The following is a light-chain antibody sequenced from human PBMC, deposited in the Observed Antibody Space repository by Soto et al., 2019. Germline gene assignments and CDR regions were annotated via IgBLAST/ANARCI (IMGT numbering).Light chain of an antibody. V-gene: IGKV1-5*01. CDR1: ESIDNW. CDR3: QQYHTDWT. J-gene: IGKJ1*01. CDR2: AAS. Sequence: DIPMTQSPSTLSASVGDTVTITCRASESIDNWLAWYQQKPGKAPKLLIFAASTLIRGVPSRFSGRGSGTEFTLAISSLQVDDYANFYCQQYHTDWTFGQGTKVEIK.